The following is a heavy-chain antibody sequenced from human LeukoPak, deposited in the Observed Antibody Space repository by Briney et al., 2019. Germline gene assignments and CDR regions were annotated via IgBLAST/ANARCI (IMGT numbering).Heavy chain of an antibody. D-gene: IGHD3-10*01. J-gene: IGHJ3*02. Sequence: SETLSLTCTVSGGSISSSSYYWGWIRQPPGKGLEWIGSIYYSGSTYYNPSLKSRVIISVDTSKNQFSLKLSSVTAAGTAVYYCARDASFTMVRGIDAFDIWGQGTMVTVSS. CDR2: IYYSGST. CDR1: GGSISSSSYY. CDR3: ARDASFTMVRGIDAFDI. V-gene: IGHV4-39*07.